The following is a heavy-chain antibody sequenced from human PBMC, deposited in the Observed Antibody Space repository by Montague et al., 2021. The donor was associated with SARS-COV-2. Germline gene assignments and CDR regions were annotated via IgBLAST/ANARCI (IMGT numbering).Heavy chain of an antibody. Sequence: SLRLSCAASGFTFDDYAMHWVRQAPGKGLEWVSGISWNSGSIGYADSVKGRFTISRDNAKNSLYLQMNSLRAEDTALYYCAKDIFQAGYSSSWFYYGMDVWGQGTTVTVSS. J-gene: IGHJ6*02. V-gene: IGHV3-9*01. CDR1: GFTFDDYA. CDR2: ISWNSGSI. D-gene: IGHD6-13*01. CDR3: AKDIFQAGYSSSWFYYGMDV.